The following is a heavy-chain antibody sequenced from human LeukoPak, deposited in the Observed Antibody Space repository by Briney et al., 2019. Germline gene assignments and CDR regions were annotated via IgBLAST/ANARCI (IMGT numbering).Heavy chain of an antibody. J-gene: IGHJ4*02. V-gene: IGHV4-39*07. CDR2: IYYSGST. CDR1: GGSISSSSYY. Sequence: SETLSLTCTVSGGSISSSSYYWGWIRQPPGKGLEWIGSIYYSGSTYYNPSLKSRVTISVDTSKNQFSLKLSSVTAADTAVYYCARANLHYYDSSGDYFDYWGQGTLVTVSS. CDR3: ARANLHYYDSSGDYFDY. D-gene: IGHD3-22*01.